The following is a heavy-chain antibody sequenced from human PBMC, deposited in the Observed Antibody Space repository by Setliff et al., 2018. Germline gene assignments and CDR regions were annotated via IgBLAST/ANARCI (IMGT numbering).Heavy chain of an antibody. CDR1: GGSFSGYY. CDR2: INHSGST. Sequence: LSLTCAVYGGSFSGYYWSWIRQPPGKGLEWIGEINHSGSTNYNPSLKSRVTISVDTSKNQFSLKLSSVTAADTAVYYCARGVYRSGRGEWSRPYYFDYWGQGTLVTSPQ. V-gene: IGHV4-34*01. CDR3: ARGVYRSGRGEWSRPYYFDY. J-gene: IGHJ4*02. D-gene: IGHD3-3*01.